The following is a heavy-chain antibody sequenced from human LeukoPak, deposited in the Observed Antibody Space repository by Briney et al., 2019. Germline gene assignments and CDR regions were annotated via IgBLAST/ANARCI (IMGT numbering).Heavy chain of an antibody. J-gene: IGHJ4*02. CDR1: GGSISSYY. CDR2: IYYSGST. D-gene: IGHD6-13*01. CDR3: ARTGYSSSWYYFDY. V-gene: IGHV4-59*01. Sequence: KTSETLSLTCTVSGGSISSYYWSWIRQPPEKGLEWIGYIYYSGSTNYNPSLKSRVTISVDTSKKQFSLKLNSVTAADTAVYYCARTGYSSSWYYFDYWGQGTLVTVSS.